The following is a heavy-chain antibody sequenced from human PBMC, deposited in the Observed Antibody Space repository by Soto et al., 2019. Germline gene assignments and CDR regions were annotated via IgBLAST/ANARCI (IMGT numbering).Heavy chain of an antibody. J-gene: IGHJ3*02. CDR3: ARDLLVHLAAGTDAFDI. CDR1: GFTFSSYS. CDR2: ISSSSSYI. Sequence: GGSLRLSCAASGFTFSSYSMNWVRQAPGKGLEWVSSISSSSSYIYYADSVKGRFTISRDNAKNSLYLQMNSLRAEDTAVYYCARDLLVHLAAGTDAFDIWGQGTMVTVSS. V-gene: IGHV3-21*01. D-gene: IGHD6-13*01.